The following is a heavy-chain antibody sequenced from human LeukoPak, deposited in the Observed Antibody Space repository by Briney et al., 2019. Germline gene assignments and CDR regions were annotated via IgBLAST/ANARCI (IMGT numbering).Heavy chain of an antibody. J-gene: IGHJ6*02. V-gene: IGHV3-21*01. CDR3: ARDSLSYYGMDV. Sequence: PGGSLRLSCAASGFTFSSYSMNWVRQAPGKGLEWVSSISSSSSYIYYADSVKGRFTISRDNAKNSLYLQMNSLRAEDTAVYYCARDSLSYYGMDVWGQGTTVTVS. CDR1: GFTFSSYS. CDR2: ISSSSSYI.